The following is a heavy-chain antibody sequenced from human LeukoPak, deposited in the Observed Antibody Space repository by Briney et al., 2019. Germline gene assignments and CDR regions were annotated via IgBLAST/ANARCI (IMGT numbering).Heavy chain of an antibody. CDR1: GGSISSGGYS. V-gene: IGHV4-30-2*01. Sequence: SETLSLTCAVSGGSISSGGYSWSWIRQPPGKGLEWIGYIYHSGSTYYNPSLKSRVTISVDRSKNQFSLKLSSVTAADTAVYYCARYCSSTSCYVFDIWGQGTMVTVSP. CDR3: ARYCSSTSCYVFDI. D-gene: IGHD2-2*01. CDR2: IYHSGST. J-gene: IGHJ3*02.